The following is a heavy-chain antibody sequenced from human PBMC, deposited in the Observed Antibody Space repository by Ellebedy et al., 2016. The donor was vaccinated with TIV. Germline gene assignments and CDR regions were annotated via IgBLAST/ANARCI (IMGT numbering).Heavy chain of an antibody. V-gene: IGHV3-23*01. D-gene: IGHD2-2*01. CDR2: ISGSGSTT. CDR3: ARDLPADKGYGMDV. Sequence: PGGSLRLSCAASGFTFSNYAMNWVRQAPGEGLEWVSGISGSGSTTFYADSVKGRFTISRDNSKNTLYLQMNSLRAEDTAVYYCARDLPADKGYGMDVWGQGTTVTVSS. CDR1: GFTFSNYA. J-gene: IGHJ6*02.